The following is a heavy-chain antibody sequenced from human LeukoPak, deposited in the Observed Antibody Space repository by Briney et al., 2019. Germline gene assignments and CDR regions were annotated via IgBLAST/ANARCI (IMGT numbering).Heavy chain of an antibody. Sequence: GESLKISCKGSGDSFTTYWIGWVRQMPGKGLEWMAIIYPGDSDTRYSPSFQGQVSISADKAINTAYLQWSSLKASDTAMYYCASGSSSLADAFDIWGQGTMVTVSS. V-gene: IGHV5-51*01. J-gene: IGHJ3*02. CDR1: GDSFTTYW. D-gene: IGHD6-6*01. CDR3: ASGSSSLADAFDI. CDR2: IYPGDSDT.